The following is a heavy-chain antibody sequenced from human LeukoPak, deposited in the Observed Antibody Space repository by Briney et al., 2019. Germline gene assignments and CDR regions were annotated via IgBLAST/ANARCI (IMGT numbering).Heavy chain of an antibody. CDR3: ARGAVAATRVSDYYYYMDV. CDR2: INPSGGST. D-gene: IGHD2-15*01. V-gene: IGHV1-46*01. CDR1: GYTFTSYY. Sequence: ASVKVSCKASGYTFTSYYMHWVRQAPGQGLEWMGIINPSGGSTSYAQKLQGRVTMTTDTSTSTAYMELRSLRSDDTAVYYCARGAVAATRVSDYYYYMDVWGKGTTVTVSS. J-gene: IGHJ6*03.